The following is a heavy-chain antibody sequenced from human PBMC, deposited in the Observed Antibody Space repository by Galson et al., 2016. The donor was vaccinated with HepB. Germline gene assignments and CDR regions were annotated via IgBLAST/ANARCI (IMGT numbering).Heavy chain of an antibody. CDR1: GYSFISYE. Sequence: SVKVSCKASGYSFISYEIHWLRQASGQGLEWMGWMSPNSGKAFYAESFQGRITMTRDTALGIAFMELGSLTSDDTAVYFCARGRVTSWVRFDHWGQGTLVTVSS. CDR2: MSPNSGKA. D-gene: IGHD2-2*01. J-gene: IGHJ4*02. V-gene: IGHV1-8*01. CDR3: ARGRVTSWVRFDH.